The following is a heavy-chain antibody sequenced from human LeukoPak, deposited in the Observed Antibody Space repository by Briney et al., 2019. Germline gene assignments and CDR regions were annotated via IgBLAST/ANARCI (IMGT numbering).Heavy chain of an antibody. D-gene: IGHD4-17*01. CDR3: ASCLYDYGDYVDY. V-gene: IGHV1-18*04. Sequence: ASAKVSCKDSGYTFTSYGISWVGRARGREGEGMGWISDYNGNTNSPQTLQARLTITTDTSTSTAYLELRSLRSDDTAVYSCASCLYDYGDYVDYWGQGTLVSVSS. J-gene: IGHJ4*02. CDR1: GYTFTSYG. CDR2: ISDYNGNT.